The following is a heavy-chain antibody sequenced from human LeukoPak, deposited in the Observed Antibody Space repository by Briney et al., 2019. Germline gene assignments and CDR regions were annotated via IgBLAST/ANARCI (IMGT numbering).Heavy chain of an antibody. CDR1: GFAFSSYN. J-gene: IGHJ4*02. CDR3: ARWNDFWSGYYFDY. Sequence: GGSLRLSCAASGFAFSSYNMNWVRQAPGKGLEWVSSISSSSSYIYYADSVKGRFTISRDNAKNSLYLQMNSLRAEDTAVYYCARWNDFWSGYYFDYWGQGTLVTVSS. D-gene: IGHD3-3*01. V-gene: IGHV3-21*01. CDR2: ISSSSSYI.